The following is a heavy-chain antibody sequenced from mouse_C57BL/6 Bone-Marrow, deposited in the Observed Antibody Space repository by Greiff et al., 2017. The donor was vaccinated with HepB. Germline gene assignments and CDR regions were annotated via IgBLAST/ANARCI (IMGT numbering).Heavy chain of an antibody. V-gene: IGHV14-4*01. J-gene: IGHJ3*01. CDR2: IDPENGDT. D-gene: IGHD2-3*01. Sequence: VQLQQSGAELVRPGASVKLSCTASGFNFKDDYMHWVKQRPEQGLEWIGWIDPENGDTEYASKFQGKATITADTSSNTAYLQLSSLTSEDTAVYYCTTDDGYPFAYWGQGTLVTVSA. CDR3: TTDDGYPFAY. CDR1: GFNFKDDY.